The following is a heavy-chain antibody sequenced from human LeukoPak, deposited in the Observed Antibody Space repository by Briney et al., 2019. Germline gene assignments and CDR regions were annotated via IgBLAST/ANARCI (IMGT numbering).Heavy chain of an antibody. CDR3: ARGSSWYRPFGTS. CDR2: IYYSGST. CDR1: GGSISTFY. V-gene: IGHV4-59*01. Sequence: SETLSLTCTVSGGSISTFYWNWIRQPPGKGLEWIGYIYYSGSTNYNPSLKSRVTISVDTSKNQFSLKLSSVTAADTAVYYCARGSSWYRPFGTSWGQGTLVTVSS. D-gene: IGHD6-13*01. J-gene: IGHJ4*02.